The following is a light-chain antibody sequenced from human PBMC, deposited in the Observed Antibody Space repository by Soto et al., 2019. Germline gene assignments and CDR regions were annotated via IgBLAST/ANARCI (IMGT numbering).Light chain of an antibody. J-gene: IGKJ1*01. V-gene: IGKV3-20*01. CDR2: DAS. Sequence: EIVLTQSPGTLSLSPGERATLSCRVSQSVSGNYLAWYQQKPGQAPRLLIYDASRRATGIPDRFSGSGSGTDFTLTISRLEPEDFAVYYCQHYGSSPQPFGLGTKVEIK. CDR1: QSVSGNY. CDR3: QHYGSSPQP.